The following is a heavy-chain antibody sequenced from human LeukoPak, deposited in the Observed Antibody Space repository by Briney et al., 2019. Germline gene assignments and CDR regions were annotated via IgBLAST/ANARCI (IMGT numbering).Heavy chain of an antibody. CDR3: TLYNY. D-gene: IGHD2-2*02. Sequence: EASVKVSCKTSGYSFTSQDMHWVRQAPGQGLEWMGCINPGNGDTKYSQEFQGRVTITRDTSATTAYMELSSLRSDDMAVYYCTLYNYWGQGTLVTVSS. CDR2: INPGNGDT. CDR1: GYSFTSQD. V-gene: IGHV1-3*03. J-gene: IGHJ4*02.